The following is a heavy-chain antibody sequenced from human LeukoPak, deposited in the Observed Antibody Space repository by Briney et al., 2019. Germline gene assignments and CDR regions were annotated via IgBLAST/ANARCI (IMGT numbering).Heavy chain of an antibody. V-gene: IGHV3-48*03. J-gene: IGHJ4*02. CDR3: ARDSPYDILTG. D-gene: IGHD3-9*01. CDR1: GFTFSSYE. CDR2: ISSSGSTI. Sequence: GGSLRLSCAASGFTFSSYEMNWVRQAPGKGLEWVSYISSSGSTIYYADSVKGRFTISRDNAKNSLYLQMNSLRAEDTAVYYCARDSPYDILTGWGQGTLVTVSS.